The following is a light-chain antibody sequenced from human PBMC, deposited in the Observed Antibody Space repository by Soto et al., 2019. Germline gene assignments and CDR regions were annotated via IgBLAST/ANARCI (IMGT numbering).Light chain of an antibody. CDR1: TTDIDNYDS. V-gene: IGLV2-18*01. CDR3: SLYSSNGSLI. J-gene: IGLJ1*01. CDR2: DVN. Sequence: QSVLSHPPSVSGSPGQSVTISCTATTTDIDNYDSVSWCQQAPGTAPKLIIYDVNNRPSGAPDRFSGSTSGNTASLTISGLQAEEETDYFCSLYSSNGSLIFGPGTKVTVL.